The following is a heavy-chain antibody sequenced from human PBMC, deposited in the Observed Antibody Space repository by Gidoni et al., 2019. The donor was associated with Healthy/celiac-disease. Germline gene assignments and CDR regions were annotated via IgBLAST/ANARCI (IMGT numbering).Heavy chain of an antibody. CDR1: GGSISSYY. CDR3: ARDHNGGKADGMDV. V-gene: IGHV4-59*01. J-gene: IGHJ6*02. Sequence: QVQLQESGPGLVKPSETLSLTCTVSGGSISSYYWSWIRQPPGKGLEWIGYIYYSGSTNYNPSLKSRVTISVDTSKNQFSLKLSSVTAADTAVYYCARDHNGGKADGMDVWGQGTTVTVSS. CDR2: IYYSGST. D-gene: IGHD2-15*01.